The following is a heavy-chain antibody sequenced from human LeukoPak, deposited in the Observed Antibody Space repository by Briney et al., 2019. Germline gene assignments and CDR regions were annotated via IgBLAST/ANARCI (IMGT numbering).Heavy chain of an antibody. V-gene: IGHV3-15*01. CDR1: AFTFFDAW. Sequence: AASAFTFFDAWMSWVRQAPGKGLEWVGHVKSKTPGETTDYGAPVKGRFTISRDDSKNTVYLQMNSLKIEDTAMYFCATGPRNAFDIWGQGTMVTVSS. J-gene: IGHJ3*02. CDR2: VKSKTPGETT. CDR3: ATGPRNAFDI.